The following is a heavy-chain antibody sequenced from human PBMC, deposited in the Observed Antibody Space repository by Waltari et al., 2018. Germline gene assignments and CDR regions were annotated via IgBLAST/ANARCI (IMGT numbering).Heavy chain of an antibody. J-gene: IGHJ6*02. V-gene: IGHV3-33*01. CDR3: AREAISGSGEYYGMDV. Sequence: QVHLLESGGGVVQPGTSLRLSCTVSGFTFIKHGRHGVRQAPGKGLGWVAFVWHDGSQTYYGDVWKGRFTVSRYNSKNMVYLQVDSLKVEDTAVYYCAREAISGSGEYYGMDVWGQGTTVTVS. CDR2: VWHDGSQT. CDR1: GFTFIKHG. D-gene: IGHD3-10*01.